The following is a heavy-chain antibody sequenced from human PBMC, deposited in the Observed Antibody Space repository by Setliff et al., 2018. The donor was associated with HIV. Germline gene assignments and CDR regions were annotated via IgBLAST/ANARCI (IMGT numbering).Heavy chain of an antibody. V-gene: IGHV1-2*02. CDR3: AINFGLRPSGKYYYYYGMDI. CDR1: GYTFTGHY. Sequence: GESLKIXXKASGYTFTGHYLHWVRQAPGQGLEWLGWVNPNSGDAIYAQNFRGRVTMTRDTSINAAYMELRSLRSDXTAVFYFAINFGLRPSGKYYYYYGMDIXXXGTTVTVSS. D-gene: IGHD3-10*01. CDR2: VNPNSGDA. J-gene: IGHJ6*01.